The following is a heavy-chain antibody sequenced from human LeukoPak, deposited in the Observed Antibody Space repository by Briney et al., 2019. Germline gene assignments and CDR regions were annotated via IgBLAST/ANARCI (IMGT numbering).Heavy chain of an antibody. CDR1: GYTFTGYY. Sequence: GASVKVSCKASGYTFTGYYMHWVRQAPGQGLEWMGWINPNSGGTNYAQKFQGRVTMTRDTSISTAYMELSGLRSDDTAVYYCARDFGYSYGYVLSDYWGQGTLVTVSS. CDR3: ARDFGYSYGYVLSDY. V-gene: IGHV1-2*02. D-gene: IGHD5-18*01. CDR2: INPNSGGT. J-gene: IGHJ4*02.